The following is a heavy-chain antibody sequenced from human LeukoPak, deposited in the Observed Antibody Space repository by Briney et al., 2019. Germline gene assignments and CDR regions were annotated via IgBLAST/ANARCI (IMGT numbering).Heavy chain of an antibody. CDR2: INQNGYEK. CDR1: GFTFNTYW. D-gene: IGHD1-26*01. V-gene: IGHV3-7*03. CDR3: ARDYSESEYFFDY. Sequence: PGGSLGLSCAASGFTFNTYWMTWVRQAPGKGLEWVANINQNGYEKYYVDSVKGRFTISRDNAQNSLYLQMSSLRAEDTAMYYCARDYSESEYFFDYWGQGSLVAVSS. J-gene: IGHJ4*02.